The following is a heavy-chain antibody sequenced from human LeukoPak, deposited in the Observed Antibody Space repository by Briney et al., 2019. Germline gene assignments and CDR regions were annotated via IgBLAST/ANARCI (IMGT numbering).Heavy chain of an antibody. V-gene: IGHV1-18*01. Sequence: ASVKVSCEASGYTFTSYGISWVRQAPGQGLEWMGWISAYNGNTNYAQKLQGRVTMTTDTSTSTAYMELRSLRSDDTAVYYCARVEGVSRYFDWLHSYWGQGTLVTVSS. CDR1: GYTFTSYG. D-gene: IGHD3-9*01. CDR3: ARVEGVSRYFDWLHSY. CDR2: ISAYNGNT. J-gene: IGHJ4*02.